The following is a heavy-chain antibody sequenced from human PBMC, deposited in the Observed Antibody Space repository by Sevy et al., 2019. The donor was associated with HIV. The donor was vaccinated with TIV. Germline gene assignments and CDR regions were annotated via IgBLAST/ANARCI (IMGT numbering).Heavy chain of an antibody. CDR2: IKSKTDAATR. CDR3: AAGMGTSDFDY. J-gene: IGHJ4*02. CDR1: GFTFSEAW. V-gene: IGHV3-15*01. D-gene: IGHD1-7*01. Sequence: GGSLRLSCAASGFTFSEAWMSWVRQAPGKGLEWVGRIKSKTDAATRDFAAPVRGRFSISRDDSANTVYLVMNNLKPEDTGVYYCAAGMGTSDFDYWGQGTLVTVSS.